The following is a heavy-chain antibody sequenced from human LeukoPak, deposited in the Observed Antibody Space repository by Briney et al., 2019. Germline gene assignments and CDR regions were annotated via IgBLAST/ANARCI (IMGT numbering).Heavy chain of an antibody. J-gene: IGHJ4*02. V-gene: IGHV3-15*01. CDR1: GFTFSDHY. D-gene: IGHD2/OR15-2a*01. CDR2: IKSRTDGGTT. Sequence: AGGSLRLSCAASGFTFSDHYMDWVRQAPGKGLEWVGRIKSRTDGGTTDYAAPVKGRFTISRDDSKNTLYLQMNSLKTEDTAVYYCTTFYKENWGQGTLVTVSS. CDR3: TTFYKEN.